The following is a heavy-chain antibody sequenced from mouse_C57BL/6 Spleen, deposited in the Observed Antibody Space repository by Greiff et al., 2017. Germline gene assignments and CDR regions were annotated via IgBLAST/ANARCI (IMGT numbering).Heavy chain of an antibody. CDR3: ARDYYYGSRKENFDY. D-gene: IGHD1-1*01. Sequence: QVQLQQSGPELVKPGASVKISCKASGYAFSSSWMNWVKQRPGKGLEWIGRIYPGDGDTNYNGKFKGKATLTADKSSSTAYMQLSSLTSEDSAVYFCARDYYYGSRKENFDYWGQGTTLTVSS. J-gene: IGHJ2*01. V-gene: IGHV1-82*01. CDR1: GYAFSSSW. CDR2: IYPGDGDT.